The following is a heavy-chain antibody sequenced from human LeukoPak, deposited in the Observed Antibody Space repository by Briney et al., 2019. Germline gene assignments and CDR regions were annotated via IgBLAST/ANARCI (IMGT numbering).Heavy chain of an antibody. V-gene: IGHV4-34*01. Sequence: PSETLSLTCAVYGGSFSGYYWSWIRQPPGKGLEWIGEINHSGSTNYNPSLKSRVTISVDTSKNQFSLKLSSVTAADTAVYYCAGDGSSTNWYCYWGQGTLVTVSS. CDR2: INHSGST. CDR3: AGDGSSTNWYCY. CDR1: GGSFSGYY. D-gene: IGHD6-13*01. J-gene: IGHJ4*02.